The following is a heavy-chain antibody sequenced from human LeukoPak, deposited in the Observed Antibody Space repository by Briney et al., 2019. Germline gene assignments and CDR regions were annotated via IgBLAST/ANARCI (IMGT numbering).Heavy chain of an antibody. CDR1: GFTFSSYG. J-gene: IGHJ5*02. V-gene: IGHV3-33*01. D-gene: IGHD1-26*01. Sequence: PGGSLRLSCAASGFTFSSYGMHWVRQAPGKGLEWVAVIWYDGSNKYYADSVKGRFTISRDNSKNTLYLQMNSLRAKDTAVYYCARGREGNWFDPWGQGTLVTVSS. CDR2: IWYDGSNK. CDR3: ARGREGNWFDP.